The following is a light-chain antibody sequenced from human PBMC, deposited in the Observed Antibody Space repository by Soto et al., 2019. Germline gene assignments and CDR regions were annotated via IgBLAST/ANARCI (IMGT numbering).Light chain of an antibody. CDR3: QQYDNWPKM. CDR1: QSVSRN. J-gene: IGKJ1*01. CDR2: DAS. V-gene: IGKV3-15*01. Sequence: EMVMTQSPATLSVSPGERATLSCRASQSVSRNLAWYQQKPGQSPRPLIYDASTRATGVPARFSGNGSGTEFTLTISSLQSEDFAVYYCQQYDNWPKMFGQGTKVDIK.